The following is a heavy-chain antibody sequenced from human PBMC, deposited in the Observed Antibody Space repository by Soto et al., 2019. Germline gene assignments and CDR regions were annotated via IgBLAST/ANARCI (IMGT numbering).Heavy chain of an antibody. Sequence: QVQLQESGPGLVKPSQTLTLTCTVSGGSINSGGYCWSWIRQHPGKGLDWIGCISYGGSTSYNPSLKSRVTISVDTSKNQFSLKLTSVTAADTAVYYCSRGILVWGQGALITVSS. CDR2: ISYGGST. J-gene: IGHJ4*02. V-gene: IGHV4-31*03. CDR1: GGSINSGGYC. D-gene: IGHD5-18*01. CDR3: SRGILV.